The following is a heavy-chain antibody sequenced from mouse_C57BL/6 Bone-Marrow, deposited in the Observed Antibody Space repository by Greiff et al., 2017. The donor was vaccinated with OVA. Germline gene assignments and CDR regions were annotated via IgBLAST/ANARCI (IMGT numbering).Heavy chain of an antibody. V-gene: IGHV5-17*01. CDR3: ARPVGARNWYFDV. CDR2: ISSGSSTI. D-gene: IGHD1-1*01. CDR1: GFTFSDYG. Sequence: EVKLMESGGGLVKPGGSLKLSCAASGFTFSDYGMHWVRQAPEKGLEWVAYISSGSSTIYYADTVKGRFTISRDNAKNTLFLQMTSLRAEDTAMYYCARPVGARNWYFDVWGTGTTVTVSS. J-gene: IGHJ1*03.